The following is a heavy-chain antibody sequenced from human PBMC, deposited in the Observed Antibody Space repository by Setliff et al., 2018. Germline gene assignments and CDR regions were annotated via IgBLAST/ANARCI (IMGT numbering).Heavy chain of an antibody. D-gene: IGHD2-2*01. Sequence: ASVKVSCKASGYTFTSYDINWVRQATGQGLEWMGRINPNSGGTNYAQKFQGRVTMTRDTSISTAYMELSRLRSDDTAVYYCARGPAKSAGQWGSHFFDYWGQGTLVTVSS. J-gene: IGHJ4*02. V-gene: IGHV1-2*06. CDR2: INPNSGGT. CDR3: ARGPAKSAGQWGSHFFDY. CDR1: GYTFTSYD.